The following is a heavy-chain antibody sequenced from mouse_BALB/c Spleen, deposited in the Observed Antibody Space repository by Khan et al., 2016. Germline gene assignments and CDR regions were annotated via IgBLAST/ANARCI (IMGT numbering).Heavy chain of an antibody. CDR1: GYSITSDYA. J-gene: IGHJ1*01. Sequence: EVQLQESGPGLVKPSQSLSLTCTVTGYSITSDYAWNWIRQFPGNILEWMGYINYSGSTSYNPSLNNLISITRDTSKNQDVLQLKSVTTEETATNYCARVAGNWPNRYYEVWGAGTTVTDTS. D-gene: IGHD2-1*01. CDR3: ARVAGNWPNRYYEV. V-gene: IGHV3-2*02. CDR2: INYSGST.